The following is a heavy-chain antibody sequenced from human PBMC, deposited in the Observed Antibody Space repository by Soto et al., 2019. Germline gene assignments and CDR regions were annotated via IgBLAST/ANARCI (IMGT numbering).Heavy chain of an antibody. CDR3: ARDGGVLASGGDKVDY. D-gene: IGHD2-21*02. J-gene: IGHJ4*02. V-gene: IGHV3-11*01. CDR2: ISSSGTTM. Sequence: QVQLVESGGGLVKPGGSLRLSCATSGFTFSDHYMSWLRQVPGTGLEWISYISSSGTTMYSADSVKGRFAISRDNAKNSLYLQMNSLRADDMDVYYCARDGGVLASGGDKVDYWGQGTLVTVSS. CDR1: GFTFSDHY.